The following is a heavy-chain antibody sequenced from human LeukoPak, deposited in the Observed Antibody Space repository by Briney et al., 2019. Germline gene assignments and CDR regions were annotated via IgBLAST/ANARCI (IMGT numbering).Heavy chain of an antibody. CDR1: GGSISSGAYY. CDR2: MSYSGTT. V-gene: IGHV4-31*03. CDR3: ARSDTYCSDGSCPPNTFDAFDI. J-gene: IGHJ3*02. D-gene: IGHD2-15*01. Sequence: SETLSLTCTVSGGSISSGAYYWSWIRQHPGKGLEWIGYMSYSGTTYFNPSLKSRLTISVDSSKNQFSLKLNSVTAADTAVYYCARSDTYCSDGSCPPNTFDAFDIWGQGTMVTVSS.